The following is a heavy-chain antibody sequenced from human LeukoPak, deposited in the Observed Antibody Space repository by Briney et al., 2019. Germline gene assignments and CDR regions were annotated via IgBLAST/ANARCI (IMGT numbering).Heavy chain of an antibody. D-gene: IGHD4-17*01. Sequence: GGSLKLSCATSGFTFNGSALHWVRQASGQGLEWVGRIRSKAHRYATAYAASVKGRFTVSRDDSKNMAYLQMNSLKTEDTAIYYCTRRHYGDYVVDNWGQGTWSPSPQ. J-gene: IGHJ4*02. V-gene: IGHV3-73*01. CDR1: GFTFNGSA. CDR3: TRRHYGDYVVDN. CDR2: IRSKAHRYAT.